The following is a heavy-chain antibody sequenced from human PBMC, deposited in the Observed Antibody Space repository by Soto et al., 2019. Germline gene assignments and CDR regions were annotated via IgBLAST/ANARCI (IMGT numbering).Heavy chain of an antibody. D-gene: IGHD4-4*01. CDR1: GYTFTGYY. Sequence: ASVKVSCKASGYTFTGYYMHWVRQAPGQGLEWMGWINPNSGGTNYAQKFQGWVTMTRDTSISTAYMELSRLRSDDTAVYYCARSVYSNYGVDYWGQGTLVTVSS. V-gene: IGHV1-2*04. J-gene: IGHJ4*02. CDR2: INPNSGGT. CDR3: ARSVYSNYGVDY.